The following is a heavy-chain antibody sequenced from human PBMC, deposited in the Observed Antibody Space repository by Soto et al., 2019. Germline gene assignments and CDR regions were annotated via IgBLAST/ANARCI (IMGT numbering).Heavy chain of an antibody. CDR1: GFTFSSYA. J-gene: IGHJ6*02. CDR3: AKDKAPRKVVTPFYYYYGMDV. D-gene: IGHD3-22*01. Sequence: EVQLLESGGGLVQPGGALRLSCAASGFTFSSYAMSWVRQAPGKGLEWVSAISGSGGSTYYADSVKGRFTISRDNSKNTLYLQMNSLRAEETAAYYCAKDKAPRKVVTPFYYYYGMDVWGQGTTVTVSS. V-gene: IGHV3-23*01. CDR2: ISGSGGST.